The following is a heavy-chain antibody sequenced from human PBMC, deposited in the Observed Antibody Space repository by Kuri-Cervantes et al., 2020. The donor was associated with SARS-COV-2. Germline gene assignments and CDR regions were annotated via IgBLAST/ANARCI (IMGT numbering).Heavy chain of an antibody. J-gene: IGHJ4*02. CDR3: ARDRFWAVYYFDY. Sequence: ASVKVSCKASGYIFTDYYMHWVRQAPGQELGWMGRINPNSGGTNYAQKLQGRVTMTTDTSTSTAYMELRSLRSDDTAVYYCARDRFWAVYYFDYWGQGTLVTVSS. CDR2: INPNSGGT. CDR1: GYIFTDYY. V-gene: IGHV1/OR15-1*04. D-gene: IGHD3-16*01.